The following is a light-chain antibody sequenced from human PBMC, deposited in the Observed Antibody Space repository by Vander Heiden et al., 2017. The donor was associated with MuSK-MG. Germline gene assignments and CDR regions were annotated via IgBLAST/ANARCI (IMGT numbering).Light chain of an antibody. CDR2: RKN. J-gene: IGLJ1*01. Sequence: SSELTQDPAVSVALGQTVRITCQGDSLRTYFASWFQQKPGQAPVIVIYRKNNRPSGIPDRFSGSSSGNTASLTITGAQAEDEADYDCNSRDNNGNQEVFGTGTKVTVL. CDR3: NSRDNNGNQEV. CDR1: SLRTYF. V-gene: IGLV3-19*01.